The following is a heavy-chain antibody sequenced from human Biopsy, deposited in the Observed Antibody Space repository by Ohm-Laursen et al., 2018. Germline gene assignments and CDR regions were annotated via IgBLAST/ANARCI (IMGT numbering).Heavy chain of an antibody. CDR3: AKDRYNYSPIGGFSMDV. CDR2: IFYDGSNT. CDR1: GFTFNNYG. Sequence: SLRLSCAAFGFTFNNYGMQWDRQAPGKGLEWVAFIFYDGSNTYYADSVKGRFTISRDNSRDTLYLQMSSMRAEDTAVYYCAKDRYNYSPIGGFSMDVWGQGTTVTVSS. D-gene: IGHD5-18*01. J-gene: IGHJ6*02. V-gene: IGHV3-30*02.